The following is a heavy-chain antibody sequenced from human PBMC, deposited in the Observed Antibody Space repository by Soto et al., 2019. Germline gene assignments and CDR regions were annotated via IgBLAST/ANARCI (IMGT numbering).Heavy chain of an antibody. CDR3: ARGPQYSSKGFDP. D-gene: IGHD6-13*01. Sequence: ASVKDSCKASGGTFSSYAISWVRQAPGQGLEWMGGIIPIFGTANYAQKFQGRVTITADESTSTAYMELSSLRSEDTAVYYCARGPQYSSKGFDPWGQGTLVTVSS. CDR1: GGTFSSYA. CDR2: IIPIFGTA. V-gene: IGHV1-69*13. J-gene: IGHJ5*02.